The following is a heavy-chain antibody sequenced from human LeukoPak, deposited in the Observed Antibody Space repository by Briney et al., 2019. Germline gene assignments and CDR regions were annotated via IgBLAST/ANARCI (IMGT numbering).Heavy chain of an antibody. CDR2: ISGSGGST. CDR3: AKPRNYYGSGSYQN. Sequence: PGGSLRLSCAASGFTFSSYAMSWLRQAPGKGLEWVSAISGSGGSTYYADSVKGRFTISRDNSKNTLYLQMNSLRAEDTAVYYCAKPRNYYGSGSYQNWGQGTLVAVSS. V-gene: IGHV3-23*01. J-gene: IGHJ4*02. CDR1: GFTFSSYA. D-gene: IGHD3-10*01.